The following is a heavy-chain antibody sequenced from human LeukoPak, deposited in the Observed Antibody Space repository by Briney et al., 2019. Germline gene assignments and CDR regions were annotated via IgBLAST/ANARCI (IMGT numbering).Heavy chain of an antibody. D-gene: IGHD3-10*01. CDR3: ASLSTLLWFGEYRTYYMDV. Sequence: GGSLRLSCAASGFTLSSYAMNWVRQAPGKGLEWVSSISGDSTDIYYADSVMGRSTISRDNAKNSLYLQINSLRAEDTAIYYCASLSTLLWFGEYRTYYMDVWGKGTTVTISS. CDR1: GFTLSSYA. CDR2: ISGDSTDI. J-gene: IGHJ6*03. V-gene: IGHV3-21*01.